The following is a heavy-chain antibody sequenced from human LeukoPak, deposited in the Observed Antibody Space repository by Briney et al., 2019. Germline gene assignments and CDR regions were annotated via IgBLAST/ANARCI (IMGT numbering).Heavy chain of an antibody. V-gene: IGHV3-74*03. D-gene: IGHD3-10*01. CDR3: AKDWRPMVRGVISWFDP. CDR1: GFTFSSYW. Sequence: PGGSLRLSCAASGFTFSSYWMHWVRQAPGKGLVWVSGTNTDGSSTMYADSVKGRFTIARDNAKNTLYLQMNSLRAEDTAVYYCAKDWRPMVRGVISWFDPWGQGTLVTVSS. J-gene: IGHJ5*02. CDR2: TNTDGSST.